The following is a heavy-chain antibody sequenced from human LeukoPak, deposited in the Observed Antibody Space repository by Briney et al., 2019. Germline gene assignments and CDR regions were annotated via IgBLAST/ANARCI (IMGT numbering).Heavy chain of an antibody. Sequence: SETLSLTCTVSGGSISSGDYYWSWIRQPPGKGLEWIGYIYYSGSTYYNPSLKSRVTISVDTSKNQFSLKLSSVTAADTAVYYCARGNYYGEGGFDYWGQGTLVTVSS. CDR1: GGSISSGDYY. CDR3: ARGNYYGEGGFDY. J-gene: IGHJ4*02. D-gene: IGHD4-17*01. CDR2: IYYSGST. V-gene: IGHV4-30-4*08.